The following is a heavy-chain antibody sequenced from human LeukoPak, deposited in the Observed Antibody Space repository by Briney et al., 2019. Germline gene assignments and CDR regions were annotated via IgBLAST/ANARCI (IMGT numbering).Heavy chain of an antibody. CDR2: ISVYNGHT. D-gene: IGHD1-26*01. CDR3: ARGGRWELPRPYAFDI. J-gene: IGHJ3*02. Sequence: GASVKVSCKASGYTFTSYGISWVRQAPGQGLEWMGWISVYNGHTNYAQNLQGRVTMTTDTSTSTAYVELRNVRSDDTAVYYCARGGRWELPRPYAFDIWGQGTMVTVSS. CDR1: GYTFTSYG. V-gene: IGHV1-18*01.